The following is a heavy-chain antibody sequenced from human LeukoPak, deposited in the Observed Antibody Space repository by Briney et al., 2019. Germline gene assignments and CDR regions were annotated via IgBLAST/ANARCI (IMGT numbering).Heavy chain of an antibody. D-gene: IGHD3-16*01. J-gene: IGHJ4*02. Sequence: SETLSLTCTVSGGSISSSSYYWGWIRQPPGKGLEWIGEIYHSGSTNYNPSLKSRVTISVDKSKNQFSLKLSSVTAADTAVYYCARGTRWGYYFDYWGQGTLVTVSS. CDR1: GGSISSSSYY. CDR2: IYHSGST. V-gene: IGHV4-39*07. CDR3: ARGTRWGYYFDY.